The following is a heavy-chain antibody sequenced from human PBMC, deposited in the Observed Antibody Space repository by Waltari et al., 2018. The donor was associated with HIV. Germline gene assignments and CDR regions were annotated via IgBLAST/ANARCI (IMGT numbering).Heavy chain of an antibody. Sequence: QVHLVESGGAVVQSGKSLRLSCAASGFNFSNDAMHWVRQGPGKGREWRSLIWADGSNESYADFAKGRFTISRDDSDNTLFLYLSGLRADDTAVYYCARDQHSATNYYGLDVWGQGTTVTVS. J-gene: IGHJ6*02. CDR1: GFNFSNDA. CDR3: ARDQHSATNYYGLDV. V-gene: IGHV3-33*02. CDR2: IWADGSNE. D-gene: IGHD3-10*01.